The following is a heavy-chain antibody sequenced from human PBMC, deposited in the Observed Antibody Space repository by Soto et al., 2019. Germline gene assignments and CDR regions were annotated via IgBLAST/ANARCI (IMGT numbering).Heavy chain of an antibody. CDR1: GFTFSSYA. CDR3: TTAAGYYYDSSGYYYFDY. Sequence: PGGSLRLSCAASGFTFSSYAMSWVRQAPGKGLEWVGRIKSKTDGGTTDYAAPVKGRFTISRDDSKNTLYLQMNSLKTEDTAVYYCTTAAGYYYDSSGYYYFDYWGQGTLVTVSS. CDR2: IKSKTDGGTT. V-gene: IGHV3-15*01. D-gene: IGHD3-22*01. J-gene: IGHJ4*02.